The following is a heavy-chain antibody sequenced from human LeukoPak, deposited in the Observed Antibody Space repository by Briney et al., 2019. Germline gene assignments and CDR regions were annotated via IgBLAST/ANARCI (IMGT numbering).Heavy chain of an antibody. V-gene: IGHV3-21*01. CDR1: GFAFSDDS. CDR3: AREYTAMAYDS. Sequence: GGSLSFCCVASGFAFSDDSMNWGRQPPGKGLEWVSSISSTSKYIYYAYSVKGRFTISRDNAKTSLFLQMNNLRVAASAVYYCAREYTAMAYDSWGQGNLVTVSS. J-gene: IGHJ4*02. CDR2: ISSTSKYI. D-gene: IGHD5-18*01.